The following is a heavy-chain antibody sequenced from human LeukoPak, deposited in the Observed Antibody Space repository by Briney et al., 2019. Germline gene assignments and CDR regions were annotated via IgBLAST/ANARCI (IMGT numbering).Heavy chain of an antibody. V-gene: IGHV4-59*11. CDR2: IHYSGTT. CDR1: GGSISPHY. Sequence: SETLSLTCTVSGGSISPHYWTWIRQPPGKGLEWIGFIHYSGTTNYNPSLTSRVTISVDTSKNRFSLKLSSVTAADTAVYYCARGLGASWYYFDYRGQGALVTVSS. D-gene: IGHD6-13*01. CDR3: ARGLGASWYYFDY. J-gene: IGHJ4*02.